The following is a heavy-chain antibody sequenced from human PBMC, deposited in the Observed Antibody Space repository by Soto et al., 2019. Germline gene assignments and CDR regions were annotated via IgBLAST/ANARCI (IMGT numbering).Heavy chain of an antibody. CDR3: AREAGATDD. CDR2: ISYDGSNK. D-gene: IGHD1-26*01. J-gene: IGHJ4*02. Sequence: HGXSLRLSCAASGFPFISYAMHWVRQAPGKGLEWVAVISYDGSNKYYADSVKGRFTISRDNSKNTLYLQMNSLRAEDTAVYYCAREAGATDDWGQGTLVTFSS. V-gene: IGHV3-30-3*01. CDR1: GFPFISYA.